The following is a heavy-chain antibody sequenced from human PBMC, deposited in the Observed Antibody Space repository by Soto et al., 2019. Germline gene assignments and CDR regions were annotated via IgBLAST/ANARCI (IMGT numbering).Heavy chain of an antibody. Sequence: QVHLVQSGAEVRKPGASVKVSCKGSGYTFTTYGITWVRQAPGQGLEWMGWISAHNDNTNYAQKVQGRVTVTRDTSSSTDYMELRNLRSDDTAVYYCARGRYGDYWGQGALVTVSP. CDR1: GYTFTTYG. V-gene: IGHV1-18*01. J-gene: IGHJ4*02. CDR2: ISAHNDNT. D-gene: IGHD1-1*01. CDR3: ARGRYGDY.